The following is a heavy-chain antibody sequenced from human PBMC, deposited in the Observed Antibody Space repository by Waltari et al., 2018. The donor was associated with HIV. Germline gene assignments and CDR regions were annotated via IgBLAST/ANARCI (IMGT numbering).Heavy chain of an antibody. J-gene: IGHJ6*02. CDR3: ARIGTFPHNYAIDF. CDR2: IKDDGSEK. V-gene: IGHV3-7*01. D-gene: IGHD1-26*01. CDR1: GFTFTNYW. Sequence: EVQLVGSGGGLVQSGGSLRLSCAASGFTFTNYWMSWVRQTPGKGLEWVAYIKDDGSEKYYMGSVKGRFTISRDNAKNSMFLQMNSLRAEDTAVYYCARIGTFPHNYAIDFWGQGTTVTVSS.